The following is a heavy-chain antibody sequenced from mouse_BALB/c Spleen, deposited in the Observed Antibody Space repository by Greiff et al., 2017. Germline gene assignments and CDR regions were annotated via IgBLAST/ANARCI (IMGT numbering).Heavy chain of an antibody. V-gene: IGHV14-3*02. Sequence: VQLQQSGAELVKPGASVKLSCTASGFNIKDTYMHWVKQRPEQGLEWIGRIDPANGNPKYDPKFQGKATITADTSSNTAYLQLSSLTSEDTAVYYCARDGYDLAWFAYWGQGTLVTVSA. CDR2: IDPANGNP. D-gene: IGHD2-2*01. J-gene: IGHJ3*01. CDR1: GFNIKDTY. CDR3: ARDGYDLAWFAY.